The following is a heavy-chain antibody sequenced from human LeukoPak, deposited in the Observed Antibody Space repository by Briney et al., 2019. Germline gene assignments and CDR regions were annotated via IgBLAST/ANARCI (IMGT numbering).Heavy chain of an antibody. CDR3: ARGYSRDGYNYWVDP. CDR1: GGSISSYY. D-gene: IGHD5-24*01. CDR2: IYYSGST. Sequence: KPSETLSLTCSVSGGSISSYYWSWIRQPPGKGLEWIGYIYYSGSTNYNPSLKSRVTISVDTSKNQFALKLSSVTAADTAVYYCARGYSRDGYNYWVDPWGQGALVTVSS. J-gene: IGHJ5*02. V-gene: IGHV4-59*12.